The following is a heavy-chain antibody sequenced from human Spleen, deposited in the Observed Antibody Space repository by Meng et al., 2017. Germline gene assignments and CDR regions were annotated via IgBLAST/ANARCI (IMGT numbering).Heavy chain of an antibody. J-gene: IGHJ4*02. D-gene: IGHD4-23*01. V-gene: IGHV3-20*04. CDR1: GFIFEDYD. CDR3: ARELVGGNTDYYFDY. Sequence: GGSLRLSCAANGFIFEDYDMSWVRQAPGKGLEWVAGINWNGGKTGYADSVKGRFTISRDNAKNSVYLQMNSLRAEDTGIYYCARELVGGNTDYYFDYWGQGRLVTVSS. CDR2: INWNGGKT.